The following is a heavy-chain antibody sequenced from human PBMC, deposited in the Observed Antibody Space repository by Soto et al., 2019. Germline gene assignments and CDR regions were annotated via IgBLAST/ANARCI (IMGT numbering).Heavy chain of an antibody. D-gene: IGHD2-2*01. CDR3: AKGAIIVVVPAASLAFDI. Sequence: GGSLRLSCAASGLTFSSYAMSWVRQAPGKGLEWVSAISGSGGSTYYADSVKGRFTISRDNSKNTLYLQMNSLRAEDTAVYYCAKGAIIVVVPAASLAFDIWGQGTMVTVSS. J-gene: IGHJ3*02. CDR2: ISGSGGST. V-gene: IGHV3-23*01. CDR1: GLTFSSYA.